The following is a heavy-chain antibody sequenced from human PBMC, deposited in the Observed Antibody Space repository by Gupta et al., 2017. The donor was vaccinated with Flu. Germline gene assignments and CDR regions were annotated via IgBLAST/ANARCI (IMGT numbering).Heavy chain of an antibody. Sequence: EMQLVASGGALVPPVGTVSLCFAASAFTFCSSLINWVRQAPGKGLEWVANINQGGSERNYLDSLKCRFIISRDNAKNSVYLQMNGLGAEYTAVYYCSSPQDYYGMDIWGQLTTVIVSS. J-gene: IGHJ6*02. CDR1: AFTFCSSL. V-gene: IGHV3-7*01. CDR2: INQGGSER. CDR3: SSPQDYYGMDI.